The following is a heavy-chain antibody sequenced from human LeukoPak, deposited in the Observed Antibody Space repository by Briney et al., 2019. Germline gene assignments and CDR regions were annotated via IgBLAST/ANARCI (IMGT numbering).Heavy chain of an antibody. D-gene: IGHD6-13*01. Sequence: GGSLRLSCAASGFTFSSYAMSWVHQAPGEGLEWVSTVSGSGGNTYYADSVKGRFTISRDNTKNTLYLQMNSLRAEDTAVYYCVRESPVAAVGRSWFDPWGQGTLVTVSS. CDR3: VRESPVAAVGRSWFDP. CDR2: VSGSGGNT. V-gene: IGHV3-23*01. J-gene: IGHJ5*02. CDR1: GFTFSSYA.